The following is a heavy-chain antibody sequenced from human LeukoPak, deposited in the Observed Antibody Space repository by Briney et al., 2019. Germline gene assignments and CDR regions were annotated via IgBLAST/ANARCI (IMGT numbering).Heavy chain of an antibody. CDR1: GFAFSSYA. D-gene: IGHD4-17*01. CDR3: ARDDRTDYGDYYWFDP. CDR2: ISSSSSYT. V-gene: IGHV3-11*05. J-gene: IGHJ5*02. Sequence: GGSLRLSCAASGFAFSSYAMSWIRQAPGKGLEWVSYISSSSSYTNYADSVKGRFTISRDNAKNSLYLQMNSLRAEDTAVYYCARDDRTDYGDYYWFDPWGQGTLVTVSS.